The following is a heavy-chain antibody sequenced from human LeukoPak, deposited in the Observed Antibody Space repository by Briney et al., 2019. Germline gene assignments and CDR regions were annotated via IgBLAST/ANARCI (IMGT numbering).Heavy chain of an antibody. J-gene: IGHJ4*02. D-gene: IGHD1-26*01. CDR1: GFTVSSSY. CDR2: ISTGGST. CDR3: AREAGATDY. Sequence: SGGSLRLSCAVSGFTVSSSYMSWVRQSPGKGLEWVSFISTGGSTYYADSVKGRFSISRDNSKNMLYLQMNSLRAEDTAVYYCAREAGATDYWGQGTLVTVSS. V-gene: IGHV3-66*01.